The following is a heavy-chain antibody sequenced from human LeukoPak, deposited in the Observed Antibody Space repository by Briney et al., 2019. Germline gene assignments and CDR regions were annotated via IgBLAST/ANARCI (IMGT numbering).Heavy chain of an antibody. V-gene: IGHV3-9*01. J-gene: IGHJ4*02. CDR3: AKDKEGFGELDY. CDR1: GFTFDDYA. D-gene: IGHD3-10*01. Sequence: PGGSLRLSCAASGFTFDDYAMHWVRQAPGKGLEWVSGISRNSGSIGYADSVKGRFTISRDNAKNSLYLQMNSLRAEDTALYYCAKDKEGFGELDYWGQGTLVTVSS. CDR2: ISRNSGSI.